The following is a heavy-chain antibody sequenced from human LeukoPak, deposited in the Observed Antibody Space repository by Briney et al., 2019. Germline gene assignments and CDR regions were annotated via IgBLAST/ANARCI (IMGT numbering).Heavy chain of an antibody. J-gene: IGHJ3*02. V-gene: IGHV3-30*02. CDR1: GFTFSSYG. D-gene: IGHD3-10*01. CDR2: IRYDGSNK. Sequence: PGGSLRLSCAASGFTFSSYGMHWVRQAPGKGLEWVAFIRYDGSNKYYADSVKGRFTISRDNSKNTLYLQMNSLRAEDTAVYHCAKDSPPSGYQFGAFDMWGQGTMLAVSS. CDR3: AKDSPPSGYQFGAFDM.